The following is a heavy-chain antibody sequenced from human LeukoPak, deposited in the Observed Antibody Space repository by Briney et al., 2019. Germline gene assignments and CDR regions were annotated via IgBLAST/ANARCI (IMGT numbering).Heavy chain of an antibody. V-gene: IGHV1-46*01. CDR1: GYTFTSYG. CDR3: ARRGSSGWYFDY. Sequence: ASVKVSCKASGYTFTSYGISWVRQAPGQGLEWMGIINPSGGSTDYAQKFQGRVTMTRDTSTSTVYMELSSLRSEDTAVYYCARRGSSGWYFDYWGQGTLVAVSS. J-gene: IGHJ4*02. D-gene: IGHD6-19*01. CDR2: INPSGGST.